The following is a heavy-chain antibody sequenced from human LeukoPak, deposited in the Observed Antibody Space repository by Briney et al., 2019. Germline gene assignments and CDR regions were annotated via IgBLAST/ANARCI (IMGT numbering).Heavy chain of an antibody. CDR1: GFAFSDYY. J-gene: IGHJ1*01. CDR3: VRRGLIETEYLER. V-gene: IGHV3-11*04. D-gene: IGHD3-10*01. CDR2: ISSSGSTI. Sequence: PGGSLRLSCAASGFAFSDYYMSWIRQAPGKGLEWVSYISSSGSTIYYADSVKGRFTNSRDNAKNSLFLQMNSLRAEDTAVYYCVRRGLIETEYLERWGQGTLVIVSS.